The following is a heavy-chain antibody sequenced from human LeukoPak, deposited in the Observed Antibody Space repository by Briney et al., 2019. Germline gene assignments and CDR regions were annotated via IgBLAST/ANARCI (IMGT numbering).Heavy chain of an antibody. Sequence: PGGSLRLSCATSGFSFNSAWMSWVRQAPGKGLEWVGRVKGKIDGGTTDYAAPVKGRFIISRDDSKNTLYLQMNSLKTEDTAVYYCTTAIFGVVIDYWGQGTLVTVSS. CDR3: TTAIFGVVIDY. D-gene: IGHD3-3*01. V-gene: IGHV3-15*01. CDR1: GFSFNSAW. CDR2: VKGKIDGGTT. J-gene: IGHJ4*02.